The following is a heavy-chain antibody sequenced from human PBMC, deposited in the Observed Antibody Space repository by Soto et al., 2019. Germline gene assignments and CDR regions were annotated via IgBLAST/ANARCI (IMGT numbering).Heavy chain of an antibody. CDR2: ISGSSSYT. J-gene: IGHJ4*02. Sequence: GGSLRLSCAASGFTFSSYSMNWVHQAPGKGLEWVSSISGSSSYTHYADSVKGRFTISRDNAENSLSLQMNSLRAEDTAIYYWAKGDSSTSSQFDYWGRGTLVTVSS. CDR3: AKGDSSTSSQFDY. D-gene: IGHD2-2*01. V-gene: IGHV3-21*04. CDR1: GFTFSSYS.